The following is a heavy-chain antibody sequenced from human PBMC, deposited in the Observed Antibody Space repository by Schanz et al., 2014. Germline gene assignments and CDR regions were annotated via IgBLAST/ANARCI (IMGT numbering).Heavy chain of an antibody. V-gene: IGHV3-30-3*01. D-gene: IGHD3-3*01. Sequence: QGQLVESGGGVVQPGRSLRLSCAASGFTFSSYAMHWVRQAPGKGLEWVAVMSYDGSNKYYADSVKGRFTISRDTPKNTLYLQMNSLTAEDTAVYYCARGVRIDYWGQGTLXTVSS. CDR2: MSYDGSNK. CDR3: ARGVRIDY. J-gene: IGHJ4*02. CDR1: GFTFSSYA.